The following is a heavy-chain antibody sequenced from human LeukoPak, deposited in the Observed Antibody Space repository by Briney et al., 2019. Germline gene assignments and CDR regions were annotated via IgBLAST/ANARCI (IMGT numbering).Heavy chain of an antibody. Sequence: SETLSLTCTVSGGSISSSSYYWGWIRQPPGKGLEWIGSIYYSGSTYYNPSLKSRFTISVDTSKNQFSLKLSSVTAADTAVYYCARELNPVVAATNYMDVWGKGTTVSVSS. CDR3: ARELNPVVAATNYMDV. CDR1: GGSISSSSYY. V-gene: IGHV4-39*07. CDR2: IYYSGST. D-gene: IGHD2-15*01. J-gene: IGHJ6*03.